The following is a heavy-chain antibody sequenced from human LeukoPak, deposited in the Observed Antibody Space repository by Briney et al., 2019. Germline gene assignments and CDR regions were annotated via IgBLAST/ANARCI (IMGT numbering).Heavy chain of an antibody. CDR1: GYTFTSYG. Sequence: GASVKVSCKASGYTFTSYGISWVRQAPGQGLEWMGWISAYNGNTNYAQKLQGRVTMTTDTPTSTAYMELRSLRSDDTAVYYCARVEVGATFPLKPYYYMDVWGKGTTVTVSS. D-gene: IGHD1-26*01. V-gene: IGHV1-18*01. J-gene: IGHJ6*03. CDR2: ISAYNGNT. CDR3: ARVEVGATFPLKPYYYMDV.